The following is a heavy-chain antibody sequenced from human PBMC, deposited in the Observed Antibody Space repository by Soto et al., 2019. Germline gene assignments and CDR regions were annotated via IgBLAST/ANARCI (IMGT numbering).Heavy chain of an antibody. CDR3: ARVQLELPTVSYYYGMDV. CDR2: IYYSGST. V-gene: IGHV4-31*03. CDR1: GGSISSSSYY. Sequence: SETLSLSCTVSGGSISSSSYYWSWIRQHPGKGLEWIGYIYYSGSTYYNPSPKSRVTISVDTSKNQFSLKLSSVTAADTAVYYCARVQLELPTVSYYYGMDVWGQGTTVTVSS. J-gene: IGHJ6*02. D-gene: IGHD1-1*01.